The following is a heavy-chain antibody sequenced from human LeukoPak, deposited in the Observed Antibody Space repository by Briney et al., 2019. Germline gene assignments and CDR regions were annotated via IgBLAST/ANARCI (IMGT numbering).Heavy chain of an antibody. Sequence: PSETLSLTCSVSGASISSGRNYWSWIRQPAGKGLEWIGRIYTSGSTNYNPSLKSRVTISVDTSKNQFSLKLSSVTAADTAVYYCARSDGYSYGENLDYWGQGTLVTVSS. J-gene: IGHJ4*02. CDR3: ARSDGYSYGENLDY. CDR2: IYTSGST. CDR1: GASISSGRNY. V-gene: IGHV4-61*02. D-gene: IGHD5-18*01.